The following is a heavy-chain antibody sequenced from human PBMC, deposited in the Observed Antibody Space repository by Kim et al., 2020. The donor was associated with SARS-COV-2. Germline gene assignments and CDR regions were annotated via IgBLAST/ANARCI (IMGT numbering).Heavy chain of an antibody. V-gene: IGHV3-11*06. D-gene: IGHD1-20*01. Sequence: GRFTLSRDTAKNYLYLQMNSLRAEDTAVYYCARVPDNWNDGDYYYYGMDVWGQGTTVTVSS. J-gene: IGHJ6*02. CDR3: ARVPDNWNDGDYYYYGMDV.